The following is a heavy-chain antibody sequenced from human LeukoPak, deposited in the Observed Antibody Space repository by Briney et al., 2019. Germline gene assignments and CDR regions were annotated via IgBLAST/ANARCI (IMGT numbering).Heavy chain of an antibody. CDR2: ISGSGGST. CDR1: GFTFSSYA. V-gene: IGHV3-23*01. Sequence: AGGSLRLSCAASGFTFSSYAMSWVRQAPGKGLEWVSAISGSGGSTYYADSVKGRFTISRDNSKNTLYLQMNSLRAEDTAVYYCAKDRGPDYDFWSGTPEGSFDYWGQGTLVTVSS. D-gene: IGHD3-3*01. CDR3: AKDRGPDYDFWSGTPEGSFDY. J-gene: IGHJ4*02.